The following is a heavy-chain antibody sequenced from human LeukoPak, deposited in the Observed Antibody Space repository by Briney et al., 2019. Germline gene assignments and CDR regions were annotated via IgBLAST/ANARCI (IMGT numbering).Heavy chain of an antibody. Sequence: GGSLRLSCAASGFTFSSYSMNRVRQAPGKGLEWVSYISSSSSTIYYADSVKGRFTISRDNAKNSLYLQMNSLRAEDTAVYYCARESRYSSGWYDYWGQGTLVTVSS. J-gene: IGHJ4*02. D-gene: IGHD6-19*01. V-gene: IGHV3-48*01. CDR1: GFTFSSYS. CDR2: ISSSSSTI. CDR3: ARESRYSSGWYDY.